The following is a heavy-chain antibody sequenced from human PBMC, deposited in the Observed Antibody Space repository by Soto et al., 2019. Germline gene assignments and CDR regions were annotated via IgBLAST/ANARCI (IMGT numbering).Heavy chain of an antibody. CDR3: AKGRPIAARPAQRFDP. D-gene: IGHD6-6*01. CDR1: GFTFSTFN. CDR2: ISGSGGST. V-gene: IGHV3-23*01. Sequence: PGGSLGLSCAASGFTFSTFNMNWVRQAPGKGLEWVSAISGSGGSTYYADSVKGRFTISRDNSKNTLYLQMNSLRAEDTAVYYCAKGRPIAARPAQRFDPWGQGTLVTVSS. J-gene: IGHJ5*02.